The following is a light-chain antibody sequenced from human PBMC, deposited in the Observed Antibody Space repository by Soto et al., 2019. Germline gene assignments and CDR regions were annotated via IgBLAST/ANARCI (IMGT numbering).Light chain of an antibody. V-gene: IGKV1-39*01. J-gene: IGKJ3*01. Sequence: DIQMPQSPSSLSASVVDRVTITFRASQSISSYLNWYQQKPGKAPKLLIYAASNLQSGVPSRFSGRGYGTDFTLTISSLQPEDFATYYCQQSYSAPFTFGPGTKVDIK. CDR1: QSISSY. CDR2: AAS. CDR3: QQSYSAPFT.